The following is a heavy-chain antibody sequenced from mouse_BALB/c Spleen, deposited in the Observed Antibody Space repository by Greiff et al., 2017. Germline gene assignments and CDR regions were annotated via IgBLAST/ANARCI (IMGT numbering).Heavy chain of an antibody. V-gene: IGHV5-6*01. CDR3: ARLGPFYYGFAY. CDR2: ISSGGSYT. CDR1: GFTFSSYG. D-gene: IGHD2-1*01. Sequence: EVMLVESGGDLVKPGGSLKLSCAASGFTFSSYGMSWVRQTPDKRLEWVATISSGGSYTYYPDSVKGRFTISRDNAKNTLYLQMSSLKSEDTAMYYCARLGPFYYGFAYWGQGTLVTVSA. J-gene: IGHJ3*01.